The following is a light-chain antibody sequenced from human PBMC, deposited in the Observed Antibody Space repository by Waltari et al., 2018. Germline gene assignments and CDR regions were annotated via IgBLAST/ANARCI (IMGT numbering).Light chain of an antibody. CDR3: AAWDGGVSGPHV. Sequence: QSVLTQPPSASGTPGQRVTISCSGSRSNIGSNYFYWYQHLPGTTPKLLISRNDQRPSGVPDRFSGSKSGTSASLDISGLRSEDEGDYYCAAWDGGVSGPHVFGTGTNVTVL. CDR2: RND. V-gene: IGLV1-47*01. J-gene: IGLJ1*01. CDR1: RSNIGSNY.